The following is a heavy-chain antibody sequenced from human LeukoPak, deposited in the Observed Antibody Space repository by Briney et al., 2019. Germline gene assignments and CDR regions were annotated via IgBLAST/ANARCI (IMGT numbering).Heavy chain of an antibody. CDR2: IGSAGDT. D-gene: IGHD2-8*01. J-gene: IGHJ4*02. V-gene: IGHV3-13*01. Sequence: PGGSLRLSCAASGFTFSNYDMHWVRQATGKGLEWVSGIGSAGDTYYAGSVKGRFTISRENAKNSLFLQMNSLRAEDTAVYYCAKEYCSNSVCHSLDYWGQGTLVTVSS. CDR3: AKEYCSNSVCHSLDY. CDR1: GFTFSNYD.